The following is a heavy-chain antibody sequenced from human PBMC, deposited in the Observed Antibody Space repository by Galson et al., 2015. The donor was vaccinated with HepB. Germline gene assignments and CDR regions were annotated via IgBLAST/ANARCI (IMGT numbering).Heavy chain of an antibody. CDR2: IDPSDSYV. CDR1: EYTFTNYW. CDR3: ARLRETVPGYYYGIDV. D-gene: IGHD3-10*01. J-gene: IGHJ6*02. Sequence: QSGAEVKKPGESLRIFCKTSEYTFTNYWISWARQMPGKGLEWMGRIDPSDSYVNYSPSFQGHVTISADTSINTAYLQWSSLKASDTAMYYCARLRETVPGYYYGIDVWGQGTTVTVSS. V-gene: IGHV5-10-1*01.